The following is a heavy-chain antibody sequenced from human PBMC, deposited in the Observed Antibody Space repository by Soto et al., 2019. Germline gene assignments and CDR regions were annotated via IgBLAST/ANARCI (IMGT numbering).Heavy chain of an antibody. V-gene: IGHV1-46*01. Sequence: ASVKVSCKASGYTFTSYYMHWVRQAPGQGLEWMGIINPSGGSTSYAQKFQGRVAMTRDTSTSTVYMELSSLRSEDTAVYYCARDHRRNPRNYGLHTWRQGTLVTVSS. CDR2: INPSGGST. CDR1: GYTFTSYY. CDR3: ARDHRRNPRNYGLHT. D-gene: IGHD1-7*01. J-gene: IGHJ5*02.